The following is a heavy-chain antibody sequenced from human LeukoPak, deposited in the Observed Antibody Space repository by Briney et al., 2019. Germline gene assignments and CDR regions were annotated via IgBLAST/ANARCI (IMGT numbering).Heavy chain of an antibody. D-gene: IGHD2-2*01. CDR2: FNPNSGGT. Sequence: ASVKVSCKASGYTFTDYYMQWVRQAPGQGLEWMGWFNPNSGGTNYAQKFQGGVTMTRDTSISTAYMELSRLRSDDTAVYYCARGGLSSTSRFIDYWGQGTLVTVSS. CDR3: ARGGLSSTSRFIDY. CDR1: GYTFTDYY. V-gene: IGHV1-2*02. J-gene: IGHJ4*02.